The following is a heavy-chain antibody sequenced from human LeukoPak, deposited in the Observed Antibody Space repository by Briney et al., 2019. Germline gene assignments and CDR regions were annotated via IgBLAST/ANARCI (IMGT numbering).Heavy chain of an antibody. CDR2: IWYDGSNK. CDR3: ARDQSSGSYYLSY. V-gene: IGHV3-33*08. Sequence: PGGSLRLSCAASGFTFSSYATHWVRQAPGKGLEWVAVIWYDGSNKYYADSVKGRFTISRDNSKNTLYLQMNSLRAEDTAVYYCARDQSSGSYYLSYWGQGTLVTVSS. CDR1: GFTFSSYA. D-gene: IGHD1-26*01. J-gene: IGHJ4*02.